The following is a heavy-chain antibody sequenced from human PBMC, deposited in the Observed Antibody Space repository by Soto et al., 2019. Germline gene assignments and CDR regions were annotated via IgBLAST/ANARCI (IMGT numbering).Heavy chain of an antibody. V-gene: IGHV4-59*01. CDR3: AREREIAVAGNSAFDI. J-gene: IGHJ3*02. Sequence: PSETLSLTCTVSGGSISSYYWSWIRQPPGKGLEWIGYIYYSGSTNYNPSLKGRVTISVDTSKNQFSLKLSSVTAADTAVYYCAREREIAVAGNSAFDIWGQGTMVTVSS. CDR2: IYYSGST. D-gene: IGHD6-19*01. CDR1: GGSISSYY.